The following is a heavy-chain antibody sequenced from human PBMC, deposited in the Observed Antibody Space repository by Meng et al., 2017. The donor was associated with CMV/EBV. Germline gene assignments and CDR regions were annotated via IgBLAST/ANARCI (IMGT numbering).Heavy chain of an antibody. D-gene: IGHD3-3*01. CDR1: GFTFSSYS. J-gene: IGHJ4*02. CDR3: ARGSWDYDFWSGQNGDY. Sequence: GESLKISCAASGFTFSSYSMNWVRQAPGKGLEWVSYISSSSSTIYYADSVKGRFTISRDNAKNSLYLQMNSLRAEDTAVYYCARGSWDYDFWSGQNGDYWGQGTLVTRLL. CDR2: ISSSSSTI. V-gene: IGHV3-48*04.